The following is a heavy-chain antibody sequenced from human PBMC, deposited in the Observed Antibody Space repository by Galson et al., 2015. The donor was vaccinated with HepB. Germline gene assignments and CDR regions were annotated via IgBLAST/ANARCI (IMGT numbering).Heavy chain of an antibody. CDR3: ARDIVGYCSGGSCHPFDY. CDR1: GYTFTSYG. CDR2: ISAYNGNT. J-gene: IGHJ4*02. Sequence: SVKVSCKASGYTFTSYGISWVRQAPGQGLEWMGWISAYNGNTNYAQKLQGRVTMTTDTSTSTAYMELRSLRSDDTAVYYCARDIVGYCSGGSCHPFDYWGQGTLVTVSS. D-gene: IGHD2-15*01. V-gene: IGHV1-18*01.